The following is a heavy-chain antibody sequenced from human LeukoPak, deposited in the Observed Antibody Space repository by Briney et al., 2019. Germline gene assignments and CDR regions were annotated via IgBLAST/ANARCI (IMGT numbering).Heavy chain of an antibody. D-gene: IGHD1-26*01. CDR3: AKDFALELGIFDY. V-gene: IGHV3-30*18. CDR2: ISNDGSNK. CDR1: GFTFSNYG. J-gene: IGHJ4*02. Sequence: GRPLRLSCAASGFTFSNYGMHRVRQAPGKGLEWVAIISNDGSNKYYADSVQGRFTISRDNSKNTLYLQMNSLRAEDTAVYYCAKDFALELGIFDYWGQGTLVTVSS.